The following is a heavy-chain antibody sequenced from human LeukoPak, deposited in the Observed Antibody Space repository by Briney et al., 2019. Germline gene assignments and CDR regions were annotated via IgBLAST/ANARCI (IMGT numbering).Heavy chain of an antibody. CDR3: AARAEYGDYDFDY. J-gene: IGHJ4*02. Sequence: PSETLSLTCTVSGGSISSYYWSWIRQPPGKGLEWIGEINHSGSTNYNPSLKSRVTISVDTSKNQFSLKLSSVTAADTAVYYCAARAEYGDYDFDYWGQGTLVTVSS. CDR1: GGSISSYY. V-gene: IGHV4-34*01. D-gene: IGHD4-17*01. CDR2: INHSGST.